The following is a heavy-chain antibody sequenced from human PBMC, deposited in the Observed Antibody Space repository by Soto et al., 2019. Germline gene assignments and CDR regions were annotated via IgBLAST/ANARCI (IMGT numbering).Heavy chain of an antibody. J-gene: IGHJ6*02. V-gene: IGHV4-30-4*08. CDR3: ASSSLYGMDV. CDR1: GGSLRRGEHL. CDR2: IFHSGTT. Sequence: SEALCLPYSGSGGSLRRGEHLLTWIRQSPGKGLEWMGYIFHSGTTYYNPSLKGRLIISIEKSKNQFSLRLTSVTAADSAVYYCASSSLYGMDVWGQGTTVTVSS.